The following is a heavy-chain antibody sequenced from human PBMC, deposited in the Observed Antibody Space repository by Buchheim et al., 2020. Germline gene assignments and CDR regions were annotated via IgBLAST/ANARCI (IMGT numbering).Heavy chain of an antibody. D-gene: IGHD6-19*01. CDR1: GFTFSSYG. J-gene: IGHJ4*02. Sequence: QVQLVESGGGVVQPGRSLRLSCAASGFTFSSYGMHWVRQAPGKGLEWVAVISYDGSNKYYADSVKGRFTISRDNSKNTLYLQMNSLRAEDTALYYCAKNLDRGWYPGSFYFDCWGQGTL. CDR2: ISYDGSNK. V-gene: IGHV3-30*18. CDR3: AKNLDRGWYPGSFYFDC.